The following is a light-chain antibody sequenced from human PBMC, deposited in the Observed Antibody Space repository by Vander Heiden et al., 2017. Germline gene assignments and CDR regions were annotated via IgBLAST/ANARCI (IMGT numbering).Light chain of an antibody. CDR1: SSDVGGYNS. CDR2: EVN. J-gene: IGLJ3*02. Sequence: ALTQPPSATGSPEQSVAISCAGTSSDVGGYNSVSWYQQHPGKGPKLVIYEVNKRPSGVPDRLSGAKSGNTASLTVSGLQAEDEADYYCSSYGGSNNWVFGGGTKLTVL. V-gene: IGLV2-8*01. CDR3: SSYGGSNNWV.